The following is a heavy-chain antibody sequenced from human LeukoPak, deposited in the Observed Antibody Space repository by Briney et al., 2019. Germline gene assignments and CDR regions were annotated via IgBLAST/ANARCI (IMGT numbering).Heavy chain of an antibody. CDR2: IYTSGST. J-gene: IGHJ2*01. V-gene: IGHV4-4*07. CDR3: ARELVGATTHWYFDL. Sequence: SSETLSLTCTVSGGSISSYYWSWIRQPAGKGLEWIGRIYTSGSTNYNPSLKSRVTMSVDTSKNQFSLKLSSVTAVDTAVYYCARELVGATTHWYFDLWGRGTLVTVSS. CDR1: GGSISSYY. D-gene: IGHD1-26*01.